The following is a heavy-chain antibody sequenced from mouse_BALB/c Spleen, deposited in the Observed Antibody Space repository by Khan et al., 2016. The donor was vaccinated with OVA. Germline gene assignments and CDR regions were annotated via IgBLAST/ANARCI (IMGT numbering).Heavy chain of an antibody. CDR3: ERAVSQYNYTMDY. CDR1: GYSINSDYV. J-gene: IGHJ4*01. V-gene: IGHV3-2*02. Sequence: EVQLQESGPGLVKPSQSLSLTCTVTGYSINSDYVWNWIRQFPGNKLEWMGYISYSGSTKYNPALKSRISITRDTSKNQLFLQLNSVTTEDKATYYVERAVSQYNYTMDYWDQGTSVTVSS. D-gene: IGHD2-10*02. CDR2: ISYSGST.